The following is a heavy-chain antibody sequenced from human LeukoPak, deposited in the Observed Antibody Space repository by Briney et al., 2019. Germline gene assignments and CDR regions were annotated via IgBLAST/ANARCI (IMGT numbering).Heavy chain of an antibody. CDR1: GGSISSGGYY. Sequence: KPSQTLSLTCTVSGGSISSGGYYWSWIRQHPGKGLEWTGYIYYSGSTYYNPSLKSRVTISVDTSKNQFSLKLSSVTAADTAVYYCARDSYGGNFDAFDIWGQGTMVTVSS. CDR2: IYYSGST. V-gene: IGHV4-31*03. J-gene: IGHJ3*02. D-gene: IGHD4-23*01. CDR3: ARDSYGGNFDAFDI.